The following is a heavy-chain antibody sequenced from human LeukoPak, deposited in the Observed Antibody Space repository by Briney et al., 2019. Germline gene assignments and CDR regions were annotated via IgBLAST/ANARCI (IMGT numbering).Heavy chain of an antibody. D-gene: IGHD2-2*01. J-gene: IGHJ4*02. CDR1: GFTFSRHY. Sequence: GGSLRLSCAASGFTFSRHYMHWVRQAPGKGLVWVSRINGVGTDRIYADSVKGRFTISRDNAKNSLYLQMNSLRAEDTAVYYCARADCSSTSCRLIYWGQGTLVTVSS. V-gene: IGHV3-74*01. CDR2: INGVGTDR. CDR3: ARADCSSTSCRLIY.